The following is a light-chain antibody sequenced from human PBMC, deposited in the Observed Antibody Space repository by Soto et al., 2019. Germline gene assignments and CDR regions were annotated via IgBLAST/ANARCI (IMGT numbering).Light chain of an antibody. J-gene: IGKJ5*01. Sequence: EIVMTQAPATLYVSPGERATLSCRASQSVSSNLAWYQQKPGQAPSLLIYGASTRATGIPARFSRSGSGTEFTLTISSLQSEDFAVYYCQQYNNWPPITFGQGTRLEIK. CDR1: QSVSSN. V-gene: IGKV3-15*01. CDR2: GAS. CDR3: QQYNNWPPIT.